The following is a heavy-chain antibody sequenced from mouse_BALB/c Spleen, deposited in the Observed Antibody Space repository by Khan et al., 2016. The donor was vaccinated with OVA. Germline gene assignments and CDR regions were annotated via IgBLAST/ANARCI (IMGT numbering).Heavy chain of an antibody. V-gene: IGHV5-17*02. CDR2: ISGDSSTI. CDR1: GFTFSSYG. D-gene: IGHD1-1*01. Sequence: EVELVESGGGLVQPGGSRKLSCAASGFTFSSYGMHWVRQAPEKGLEWVAYISGDSSTIYYADTVKGPFTISRDNPKNTLFLQMTSLMSEDTAMYYCATSYYYGYYFDYWGPGTTLTVSS. J-gene: IGHJ2*01. CDR3: ATSYYYGYYFDY.